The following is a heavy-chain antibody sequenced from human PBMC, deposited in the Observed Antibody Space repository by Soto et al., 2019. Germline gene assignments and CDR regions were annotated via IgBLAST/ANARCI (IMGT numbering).Heavy chain of an antibody. V-gene: IGHV1-18*01. CDR1: GYTFTSYG. Sequence: QVHLVQSGTEVKKPGASVKVSCKASGYTFTSYGISWVRQAPGQGLEWMGWISTFNGNTNYAQNLQGRVTMTTDTSTSTVYMDLTSLRSDDTAVYYCARGGNIRWVETFDYWGQGTLVTVSS. CDR2: ISTFNGNT. D-gene: IGHD4-17*01. CDR3: ARGGNIRWVETFDY. J-gene: IGHJ4*02.